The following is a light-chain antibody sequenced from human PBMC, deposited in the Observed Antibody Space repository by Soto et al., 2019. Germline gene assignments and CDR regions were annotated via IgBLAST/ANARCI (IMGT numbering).Light chain of an antibody. J-gene: IGKJ5*01. V-gene: IGKV1-39*01. CDR3: QQSYSTSIT. CDR1: QSISNH. Sequence: IWMTQSPSLLSASTGGRGIITFRASQSISNHLNWYQQKPGKAPKLLIFAASSLQSGVPSRFSGSGSGTDFTLTISSLQPEDFATYYSQQSYSTSITFGQGTRLENK. CDR2: AAS.